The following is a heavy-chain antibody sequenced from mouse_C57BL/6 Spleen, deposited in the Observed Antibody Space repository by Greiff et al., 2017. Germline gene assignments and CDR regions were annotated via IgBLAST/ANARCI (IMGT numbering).Heavy chain of an antibody. Sequence: DVQLQESGPGLVKPSQSLSLTCSVTGYSITSGYYWNWIRQFPGNKLEWMGYISYDGSNNYNPSLKNRISITRDTSKNQFFLKLNSVTTEDTATYYCARDGGYSPYWYCDVWGTGTTVTVSS. J-gene: IGHJ1*03. CDR3: ARDGGYSPYWYCDV. D-gene: IGHD2-3*01. CDR1: GYSITSGYY. V-gene: IGHV3-6*01. CDR2: ISYDGSN.